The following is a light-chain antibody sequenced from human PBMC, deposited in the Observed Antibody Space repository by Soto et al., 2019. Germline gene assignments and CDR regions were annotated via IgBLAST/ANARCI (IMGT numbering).Light chain of an antibody. Sequence: DIQMTQSPSSLSASVGGRVTITCRASQSVSNYLNWYQQQSGKAPELLIYAASSLQSGVPSRFSGSGSGTDFTLTISSLQPEDFATYYCQQSYSTPWTFGQGTKVEIK. J-gene: IGKJ1*01. CDR2: AAS. CDR1: QSVSNY. V-gene: IGKV1-39*01. CDR3: QQSYSTPWT.